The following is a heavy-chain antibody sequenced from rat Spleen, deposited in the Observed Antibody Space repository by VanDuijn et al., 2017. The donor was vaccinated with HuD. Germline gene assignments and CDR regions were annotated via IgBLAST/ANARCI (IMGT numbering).Heavy chain of an antibody. J-gene: IGHJ2*01. Sequence: QVQVKESGPGLVQPSQTLSLTCTVSGFSLTSNGVSWVRQPPGKGLEWIAAISTGGNTYYNSALRSRLSISRDTSKSQVFLKVNSLQTDDTAIYFCTSLFLPHCRAFNYWGQGVRVTVSS. CDR2: ISTGGNT. D-gene: IGHD3-2*01. CDR1: GFSLTSNG. V-gene: IGHV2S12*01. CDR3: TSLFLPHCRAFNY.